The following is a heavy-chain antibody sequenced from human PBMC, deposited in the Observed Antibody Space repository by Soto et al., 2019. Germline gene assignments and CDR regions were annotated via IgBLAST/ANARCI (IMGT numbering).Heavy chain of an antibody. D-gene: IGHD4-17*01. J-gene: IGHJ4*02. CDR2: IYYSGST. V-gene: IGHV4-39*01. CDR1: GGSISSSSYY. CDR3: ARLALGDYYAYFDY. Sequence: QSQTLSLTCTVSGGSISSSSYYWGWIRQPPGKGLEWIGSIYYSGSTYYNPSLKSRVTISVDTSKNQFSLKLSSVTAADTAVYYCARLALGDYYAYFDYWGQGTLVTVSS.